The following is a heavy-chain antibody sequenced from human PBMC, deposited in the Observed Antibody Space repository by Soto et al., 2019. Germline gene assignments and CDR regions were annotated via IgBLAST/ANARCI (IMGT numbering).Heavy chain of an antibody. CDR2: IIPIFDTP. D-gene: IGHD3-10*01. J-gene: IGHJ5*02. Sequence: GXSVKVSCKVSGGTFSSYAISWVRQAPGQGLEWMGGIIPIFDTPNYAQKSRGRVKITADASTRTAFMELSSMRSEDTAIYYCANDRINMDRGGQFFAPWGQGSLVTVPA. CDR3: ANDRINMDRGGQFFAP. V-gene: IGHV1-69*13. CDR1: GGTFSSYA.